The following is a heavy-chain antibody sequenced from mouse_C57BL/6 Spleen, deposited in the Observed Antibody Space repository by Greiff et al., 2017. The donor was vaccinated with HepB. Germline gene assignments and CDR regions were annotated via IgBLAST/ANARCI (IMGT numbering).Heavy chain of an antibody. CDR2: ISDGGSYT. D-gene: IGHD2-3*01. J-gene: IGHJ4*01. V-gene: IGHV5-4*01. CDR3: ARLMMGDAMDY. CDR1: GFTFSSYA. Sequence: EVQVVESGGGLVKPGGSLKLSCAASGFTFSSYAMSWVRQTPEKRLEWVATISDGGSYTYYPDNVKGRFTISRDNAKNNLYLQMSHLKSEDTAMYYCARLMMGDAMDYWGQGTSVTVSS.